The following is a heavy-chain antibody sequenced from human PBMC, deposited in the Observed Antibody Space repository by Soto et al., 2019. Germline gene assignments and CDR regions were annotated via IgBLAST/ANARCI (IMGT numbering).Heavy chain of an antibody. J-gene: IGHJ4*02. CDR3: ARDRVAVAGTKTFDY. Sequence: SETLSLTCAVSGYSISSGYYWGWIRQPPGKGLEWIGSIYHSGSTYYNPSLKSRVTISVDTSKNQFSLKLSSVTAADTAVYYCARDRVAVAGTKTFDYWGQGTLVTVSS. V-gene: IGHV4-38-2*02. CDR2: IYHSGST. CDR1: GYSISSGYY. D-gene: IGHD6-19*01.